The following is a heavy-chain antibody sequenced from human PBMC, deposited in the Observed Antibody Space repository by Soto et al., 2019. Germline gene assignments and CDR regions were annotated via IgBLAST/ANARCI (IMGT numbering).Heavy chain of an antibody. Sequence: GASVKVSCKASGYTFTGYYMHWVRQAPGQGLEWMGWINPNSGGTNYAQKFQGRVTMTRDTSISTAYMELSRLRSDDTAVYYCARDQYYYDSSGDSLAEYFQHWGQGTLVTVSS. D-gene: IGHD3-22*01. V-gene: IGHV1-2*02. J-gene: IGHJ1*01. CDR1: GYTFTGYY. CDR3: ARDQYYYDSSGDSLAEYFQH. CDR2: INPNSGGT.